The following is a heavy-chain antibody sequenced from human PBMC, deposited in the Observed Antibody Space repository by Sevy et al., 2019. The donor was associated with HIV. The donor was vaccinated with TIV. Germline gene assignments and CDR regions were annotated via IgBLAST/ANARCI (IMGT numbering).Heavy chain of an antibody. CDR2: INAISSNI. J-gene: IGHJ4*02. D-gene: IGHD2-15*01. CDR3: ARDLFSGGNAVYGY. CDR1: GFTFSSYA. V-gene: IGHV3-21*01. Sequence: GESLKISCAASGFTFSSYAMNWVRQAPGKGLEWVSSINAISSNIYYADSVKGRFTISRDNAENSLYLQMNSVRAEETAVYYCARDLFSGGNAVYGYWGQGTLVTVSS.